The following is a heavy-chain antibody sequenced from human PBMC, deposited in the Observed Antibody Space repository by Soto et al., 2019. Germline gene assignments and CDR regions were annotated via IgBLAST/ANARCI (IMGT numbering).Heavy chain of an antibody. J-gene: IGHJ4*02. CDR3: ARVLARIQPHFDY. CDR1: GGSISSGGYY. D-gene: IGHD5-18*01. V-gene: IGHV4-31*03. Sequence: PSETLSLTCTVSGGSISSGGYYWSWIRQHPGKGLEWIGYIYYSGSTYYNPSLKSRVTISVDTSKNQFSLKLSSVTAADTAVYYCARVLARIQPHFDYWGQGTLVTVSS. CDR2: IYYSGST.